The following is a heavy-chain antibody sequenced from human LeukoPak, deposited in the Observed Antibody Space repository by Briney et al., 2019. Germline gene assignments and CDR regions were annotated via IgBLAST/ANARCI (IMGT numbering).Heavy chain of an antibody. D-gene: IGHD5-24*01. CDR2: IWYDGSNK. CDR1: GFTFSSYG. Sequence: PGGSLRLSCAASGFTFSSYGMHWVRQAPGKGLEWVAVIWYDGSNKYYADSVKDRFTISRDNSKNTLYLQMNSLRAEDTAVYYCAKAPFSSQFNYFDYWGQGTLVTVSS. V-gene: IGHV3-33*06. J-gene: IGHJ4*02. CDR3: AKAPFSSQFNYFDY.